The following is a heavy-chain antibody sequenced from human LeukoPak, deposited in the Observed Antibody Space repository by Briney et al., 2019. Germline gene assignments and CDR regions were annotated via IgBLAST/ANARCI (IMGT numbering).Heavy chain of an antibody. CDR2: TNPNSGNT. D-gene: IGHD3-10*01. Sequence: GASVKVSCKASGYTFTSYDINWVRQATGQGLEWMGWTNPNSGNTGYAQKFQGRVTMTRNTSISTAYMELSSLRSEDTAVYYCASLAMVRGVITPNGMDVWGQGTTVTVSS. CDR1: GYTFTSYD. CDR3: ASLAMVRGVITPNGMDV. J-gene: IGHJ6*02. V-gene: IGHV1-8*01.